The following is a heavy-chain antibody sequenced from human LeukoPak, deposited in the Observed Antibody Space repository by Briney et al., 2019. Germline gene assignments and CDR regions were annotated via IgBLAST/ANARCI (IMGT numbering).Heavy chain of an antibody. CDR1: GGSIGNHF. V-gene: IGHV4-4*08. CDR2: AYSNGIA. Sequence: SETLSLTCSLSGGSIGNHFWSWIRQSPGKGLEWIGYAYSNGIANSNPSLKSRVTVSVDTSKTQVSLQVTSVTAADTGIYHFARGLSASGWHWGKAFDVWGRGTVVSVSS. J-gene: IGHJ3*01. D-gene: IGHD7-27*01. CDR3: ARGLSASGWHWGKAFDV.